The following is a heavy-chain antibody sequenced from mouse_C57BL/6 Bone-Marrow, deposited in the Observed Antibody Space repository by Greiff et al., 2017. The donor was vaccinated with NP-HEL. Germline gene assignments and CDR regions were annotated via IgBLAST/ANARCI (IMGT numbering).Heavy chain of an antibody. V-gene: IGHV2-4*01. J-gene: IGHJ2*01. CDR1: GFSLTSYG. CDR2: IWSGGST. D-gene: IGHD3-2*02. Sequence: VKLMESGPGLVQPSPSLSITCTVSGFSLTSYGVHWVRQPPGKGLEWLGVIWSGGSTDYNAAFISRLSISKDNSNSQVFFKMNSLQADDTAIYYCAKNSGPGQLRLYYLDYWGQGTTLTVSS. CDR3: AKNSGPGQLRLYYLDY.